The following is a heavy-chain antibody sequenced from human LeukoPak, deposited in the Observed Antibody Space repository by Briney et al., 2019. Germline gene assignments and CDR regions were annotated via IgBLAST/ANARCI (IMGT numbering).Heavy chain of an antibody. D-gene: IGHD3-22*01. J-gene: IGHJ4*02. V-gene: IGHV4-4*07. CDR2: IYTSGST. Sequence: SETLSLTCTVSGGSISSYYWSWIRQPAGKGLEWIGRIYTSGSTNYNPSLKSRVTISVDTSKNQFSLKLSSVTAADTAVYYCAMGPTLYYYDSSGQFDYWGQGTLVTVSS. CDR1: GGSISSYY. CDR3: AMGPTLYYYDSSGQFDY.